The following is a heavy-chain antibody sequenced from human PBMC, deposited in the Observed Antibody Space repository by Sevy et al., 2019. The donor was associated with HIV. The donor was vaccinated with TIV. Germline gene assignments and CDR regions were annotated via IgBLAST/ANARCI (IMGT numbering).Heavy chain of an antibody. V-gene: IGHV4-39*01. CDR2: IYYSGST. CDR1: GGSISNIHYY. D-gene: IGHD1-1*01. Sequence: SETLSLTCTVSGGSISNIHYYWGWIRQPPGKGLEWVGSIYYSGSTYYNPSLKSRVTVSVDTSKNRFSLKLSSVTATDTAVYYCARHGIRDAFDIWCQGTMVTVSS. J-gene: IGHJ3*02. CDR3: ARHGIRDAFDI.